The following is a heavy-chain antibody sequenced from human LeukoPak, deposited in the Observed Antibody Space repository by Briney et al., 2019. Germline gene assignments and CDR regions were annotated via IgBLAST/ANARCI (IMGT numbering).Heavy chain of an antibody. J-gene: IGHJ4*02. CDR1: GGSFSSYY. V-gene: IGHV4-59*01. CDR2: MSFSGST. D-gene: IGHD6-13*01. CDR3: AGQSSSWTFDH. Sequence: SETLSLTCTVSGGSFSSYYWSWIRQPPGEGLEWIGYMSFSGSTNYNPSLKSRVTISAVTSKNQVSLKLSSVTAADTAVYYCAGQSSSWTFDHWGQGTLVTVSS.